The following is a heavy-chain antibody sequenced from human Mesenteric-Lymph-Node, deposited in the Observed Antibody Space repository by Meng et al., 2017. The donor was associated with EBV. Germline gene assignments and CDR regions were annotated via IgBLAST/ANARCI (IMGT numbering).Heavy chain of an antibody. CDR1: GGSISSGGYY. Sequence: QVQLQESGPGLVKPSQTLSLTCGVSGGSISSGGYYWSWIRQPPGKGLEWIGYIHDSGNTYHNPSLKSRLTLSIDTSKNQFSVKLTSVTAADTAVYYCARSYDSSGYQFDSWGRGTLGTVDS. V-gene: IGHV4-30-4*01. CDR3: ARSYDSSGYQFDS. D-gene: IGHD3-22*01. J-gene: IGHJ5*01. CDR2: IHDSGNT.